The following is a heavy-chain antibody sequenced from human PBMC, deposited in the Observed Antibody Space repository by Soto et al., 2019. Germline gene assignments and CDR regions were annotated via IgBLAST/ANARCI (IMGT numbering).Heavy chain of an antibody. CDR3: ARGSGYYYWDDY. V-gene: IGHV1-3*01. CDR2: INAGNGNT. J-gene: IGHJ4*02. Sequence: ASVKVSCKASGYTFTSYAIHWVRQAPGQRLEWMGWINAGNGNTKYSQKFQDRVTITRDTSASTAYMELSSLRSEDTAVYYCARGSGYYYWDDYLGQCTLVTVSS. D-gene: IGHD3-22*01. CDR1: GYTFTSYA.